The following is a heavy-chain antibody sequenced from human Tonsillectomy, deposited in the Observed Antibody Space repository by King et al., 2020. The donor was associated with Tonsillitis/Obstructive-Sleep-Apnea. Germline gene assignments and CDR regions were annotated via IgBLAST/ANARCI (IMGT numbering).Heavy chain of an antibody. V-gene: IGHV3-53*01. J-gene: IGHJ4*02. CDR3: AGDPTSITAWGY. Sequence: EVQLVESGGGLIQPGGSLRLSCAASDFSVSYNYMSWVRQAPGRGLEWVSPIYTADRTDYADSVADRFSISRDSSTNTLFLQMNRLRVEDTAIYYCAGDPTSITAWGYWGQGTLVTVSS. CDR2: IYTADRT. CDR1: DFSVSYNY. D-gene: IGHD5-12*01.